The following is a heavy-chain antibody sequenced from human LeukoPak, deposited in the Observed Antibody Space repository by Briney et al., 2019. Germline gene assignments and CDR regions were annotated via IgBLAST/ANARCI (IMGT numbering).Heavy chain of an antibody. D-gene: IGHD4-23*01. CDR3: ARDDFDYGGNSDAFDI. CDR2: ISAYNGNT. CDR1: GYTFTSYG. Sequence: ASVKVSCKASGYTFTSYGISWVRQAPGQGLEWMEWISAYNGNTNYAQKLQGRVTMTTDTSTSTAYMELRSLRSDDTAVYYCARDDFDYGGNSDAFDIWGQGTMVTVSS. V-gene: IGHV1-18*01. J-gene: IGHJ3*02.